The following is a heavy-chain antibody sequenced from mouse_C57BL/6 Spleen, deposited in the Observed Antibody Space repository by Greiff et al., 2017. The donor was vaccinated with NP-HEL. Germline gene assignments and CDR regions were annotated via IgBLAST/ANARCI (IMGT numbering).Heavy chain of an antibody. D-gene: IGHD2-4*01. CDR2: IYPNYGTT. V-gene: IGHV1-39*01. Sequence: VQLKESGPELVKPGASVKISCKASGYSFTDYNMNWVKQSNGKSLEWIGVIYPNYGTTSYNQKFKGKATLTVDQSSSTAYMQLNSLTSEDSAVYYCARSGHYNLYFADWGQGTTLTVSA. CDR1: GYSFTDYN. J-gene: IGHJ2*01. CDR3: ARSGHYNLYFAD.